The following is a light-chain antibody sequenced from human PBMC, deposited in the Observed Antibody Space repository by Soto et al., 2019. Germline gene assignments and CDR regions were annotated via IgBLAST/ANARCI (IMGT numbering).Light chain of an antibody. V-gene: IGKV1-27*01. Sequence: DIQLTQSPSSLSASVGDRVTISCRANQGISNYLAWYQQKPGRAPRLLIYAASSLQSGVSFRFTGSGSGTDFTLTISSLQPEDVATYYCQNYNWPPFTFGPGTKVDIK. CDR3: QNYNWPPFT. J-gene: IGKJ3*01. CDR1: QGISNY. CDR2: AAS.